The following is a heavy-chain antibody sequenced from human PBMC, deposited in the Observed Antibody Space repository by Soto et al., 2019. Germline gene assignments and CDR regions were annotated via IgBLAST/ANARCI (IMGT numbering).Heavy chain of an antibody. D-gene: IGHD6-19*01. V-gene: IGHV4-39*01. CDR1: GASISSYY. CDR2: IYYSGST. J-gene: IGHJ5*02. CDR3: ARTRAVWFDP. Sequence: SETLSLTCTVSGASISSYYWGWIRQPPGKGLEWIGSIYYSGSTYYNPSLKSRVTISVDTSKNQFSLKLSSVTAADTAVYYCARTRAVWFDPWGQGTLVTVSS.